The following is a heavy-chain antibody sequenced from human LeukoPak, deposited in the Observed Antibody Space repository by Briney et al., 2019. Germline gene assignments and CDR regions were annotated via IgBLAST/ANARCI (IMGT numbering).Heavy chain of an antibody. D-gene: IGHD2-2*02. CDR2: ISAYNGNT. V-gene: IGHV1-18*01. CDR3: ARESKYCSSTSCYNDFDY. J-gene: IGHJ4*02. Sequence: ASVKVSCKASGYTFTSYGISWVRQAPGQGLEWMGWISAYNGNTNYAQKLQGRVTMTTDTSTSTAYMELRSLRSDDTAVYYCARESKYCSSTSCYNDFDYWGQGTLVTVSS. CDR1: GYTFTSYG.